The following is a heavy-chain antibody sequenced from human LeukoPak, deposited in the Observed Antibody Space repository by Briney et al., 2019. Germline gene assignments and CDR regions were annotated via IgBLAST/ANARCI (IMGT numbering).Heavy chain of an antibody. CDR2: FYTSGST. Sequence: SETLSLTCTVSGGSISSYFWSWIRQPAGKGLGWIGRFYTSGSTNYSPSLKSRVTTSIGTSKNQFSLKLTSVTAADTAVYYCARTGTTHDAFDIWGQGTMVTVSS. CDR3: ARTGTTHDAFDI. J-gene: IGHJ3*02. CDR1: GGSISSYF. D-gene: IGHD1-1*01. V-gene: IGHV4-4*07.